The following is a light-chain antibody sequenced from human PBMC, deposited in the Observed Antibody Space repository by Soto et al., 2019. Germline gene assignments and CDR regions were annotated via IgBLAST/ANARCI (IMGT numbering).Light chain of an antibody. CDR3: QQRSNWPIT. CDR2: KAS. CDR1: QDIRND. Sequence: IQMTQSPSSLSASVGDTVTITCRASQDIRNDLGWYQQKPGKAPKLLIYKASSLESGVPTRFSGSGSGTDFTLTISSLEPEDFALYYCQQRSNWPITFGQGTRLEIK. V-gene: IGKV1-6*01. J-gene: IGKJ5*01.